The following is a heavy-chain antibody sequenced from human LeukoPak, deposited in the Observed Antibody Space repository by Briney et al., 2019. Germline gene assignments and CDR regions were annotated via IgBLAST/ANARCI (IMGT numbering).Heavy chain of an antibody. J-gene: IGHJ4*02. CDR1: GFTFSSYA. V-gene: IGHV4-34*01. CDR2: INHSGST. CDR3: ARGRATYDFWSGQKIDY. Sequence: GSLRLSCAASGFTFSSYAMSWVRQPPGKGLEWIGEINHSGSTNYNPSLKSRVTISVDTSKNQFSLKLSSVTAADTAVYYCARGRATYDFWSGQKIDYWGQGTLVTVSS. D-gene: IGHD3-3*01.